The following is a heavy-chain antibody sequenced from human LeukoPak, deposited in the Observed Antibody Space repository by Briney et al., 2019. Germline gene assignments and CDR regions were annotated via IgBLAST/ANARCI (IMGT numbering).Heavy chain of an antibody. J-gene: IGHJ4*02. V-gene: IGHV7-4-1*02. Sequence: ASVKVSCKASGYTFNDYVINWVRQAPGQGLEWMGWINTDTGDPTYAQGFRGRSVFSLDTSVSTAYLQSSSLKAEDTAVYYCRSLVFGEYGVDYWGQGTLVTVSS. CDR2: INTDTGDP. CDR3: RSLVFGEYGVDY. CDR1: GYTFNDYV. D-gene: IGHD3-10*01.